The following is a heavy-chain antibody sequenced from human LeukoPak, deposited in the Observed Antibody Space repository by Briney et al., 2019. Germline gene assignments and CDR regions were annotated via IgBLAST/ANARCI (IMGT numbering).Heavy chain of an antibody. V-gene: IGHV2-5*01. CDR1: GFSLVTDGVG. D-gene: IGHD6-19*01. J-gene: IGHJ4*02. CDR3: AHSGDGSSGWPYFDY. Sequence: SGPTLVNPTQTLTLTCTFSGFSLVTDGVGVSWIRQSPGKALEWLAVIFWNEERRYRPSLRTRLTITKDTSKNLVVLTLTNVDPVDTATYYCAHSGDGSSGWPYFDYWGQRALVTVSS. CDR2: IFWNEER.